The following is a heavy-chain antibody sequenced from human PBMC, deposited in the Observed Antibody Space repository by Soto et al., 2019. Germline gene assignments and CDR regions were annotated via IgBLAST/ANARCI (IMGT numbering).Heavy chain of an antibody. Sequence: SETLSLTCTVSGGSISRSSYSWAWIRQPPGKGLEWIGTLYYSGNTYYNPSLKSRVTISRDNAKNSLYLQMNSLRAEDTAVYYCARECDYYDSSGCPFDPWGQGTLVTVSS. CDR1: GGSISRSSYS. CDR3: ARECDYYDSSGCPFDP. J-gene: IGHJ5*02. D-gene: IGHD3-22*01. V-gene: IGHV4-39*02. CDR2: LYYSGNT.